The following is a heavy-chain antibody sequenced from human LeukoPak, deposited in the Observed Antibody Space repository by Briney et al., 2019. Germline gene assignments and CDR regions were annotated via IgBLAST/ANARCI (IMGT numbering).Heavy chain of an antibody. J-gene: IGHJ4*02. D-gene: IGHD4-17*01. CDR3: ARAPYGDYGFDY. V-gene: IGHV3-53*01. Sequence: GGSLRLSCVASGFTFNTYAMHWVRQAPGKGLEWVSVIYSGGSTYYADSVKGRFTISRDNSKNTLYLQMNSLRAEDTAVYYCARAPYGDYGFDYWGQGTLVTVSS. CDR1: GFTFNTYA. CDR2: IYSGGST.